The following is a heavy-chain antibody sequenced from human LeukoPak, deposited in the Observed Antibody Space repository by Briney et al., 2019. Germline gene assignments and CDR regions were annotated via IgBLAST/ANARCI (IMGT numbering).Heavy chain of an antibody. D-gene: IGHD3-3*01. CDR3: ARKPRFGRVDY. CDR1: GGSISSYY. J-gene: IGHJ4*02. V-gene: IGHV4-59*01. CDR2: IYYSGST. Sequence: PSETLSLTCTVSGGSISSYYWSWIRQPPGKGLEWIGYIYYSGSTNYNPSLKSRVTISVDTSKNQFSLKLSSVTAADTAVYYCARKPRFGRVDYWGQGTLVTVSS.